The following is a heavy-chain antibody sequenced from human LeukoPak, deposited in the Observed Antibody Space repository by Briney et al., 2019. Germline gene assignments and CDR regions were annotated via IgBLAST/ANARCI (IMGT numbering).Heavy chain of an antibody. D-gene: IGHD4-23*01. Sequence: ASVKVSCKASGYTFTSYDINWVRQATGQGLEWMGWIHPNSGGTNYAQNFQGRVTMTRDTSISTAYMELSSLRSEDTAVYYCAREKMTTVVLDYWGQGTLVTVSS. CDR2: IHPNSGGT. J-gene: IGHJ4*02. CDR1: GYTFTSYD. V-gene: IGHV1-2*02. CDR3: AREKMTTVVLDY.